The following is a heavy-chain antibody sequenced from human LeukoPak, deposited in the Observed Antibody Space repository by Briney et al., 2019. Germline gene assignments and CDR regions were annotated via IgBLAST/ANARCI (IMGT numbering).Heavy chain of an antibody. CDR3: ATPWRYDYVWGSHSRNYGMDV. J-gene: IGHJ6*02. CDR2: ISSSSSYI. V-gene: IGHV3-21*01. Sequence: PGGSLRLSCAASGFTFSSYSMNWVRQAPGKGLEWVSSISSSSSYIYYADSVKGRFTISRDNAKNSLYLQMNSLRAEDTAVYYCATPWRYDYVWGSHSRNYGMDVWGQGTTVTVSS. D-gene: IGHD3-16*01. CDR1: GFTFSSYS.